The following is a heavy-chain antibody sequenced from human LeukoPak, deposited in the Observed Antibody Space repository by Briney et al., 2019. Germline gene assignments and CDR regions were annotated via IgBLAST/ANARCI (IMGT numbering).Heavy chain of an antibody. J-gene: IGHJ4*02. D-gene: IGHD2/OR15-2a*01. Sequence: GGSLRLSCETSGFTFSHYGIHWVRQVPGMGLEWVAFIKYDGSKIYYAESVQGRFTISRDNSKNNLFLQMTRMRPQDTVVYYCATDGIPSATALANWGQGTLVTVSS. CDR2: IKYDGSKI. CDR1: GFTFSHYG. V-gene: IGHV3-30*02. CDR3: ATDGIPSATALAN.